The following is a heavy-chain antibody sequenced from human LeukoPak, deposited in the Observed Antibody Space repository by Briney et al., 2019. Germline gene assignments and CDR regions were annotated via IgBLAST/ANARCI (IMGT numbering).Heavy chain of an antibody. Sequence: GGSLRLSCAASGFTFSSYAMSWVRQAPGKGLEWVSAISGSGGSTYYADSVKGRFTISRDNSKSTLYLQMNSLRAEDTAVYYCAKREEYYYDSSGPLRYWGQGTLVTVSS. V-gene: IGHV3-23*01. CDR3: AKREEYYYDSSGPLRY. CDR2: ISGSGGST. D-gene: IGHD3-22*01. CDR1: GFTFSSYA. J-gene: IGHJ4*02.